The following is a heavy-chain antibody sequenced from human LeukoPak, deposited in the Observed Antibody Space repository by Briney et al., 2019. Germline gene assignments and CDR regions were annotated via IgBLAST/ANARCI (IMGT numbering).Heavy chain of an antibody. Sequence: PGESLRLSCAASGFTFSSYAMHWVRQAPGKGLEWVAVISYDGSNKYYADSVKGRFTISRDNSKNTLYLQMNSLRAEDTAVYYCARGGQYCSGGSCYSRGAFDIWGQGTMVTVSS. CDR1: GFTFSSYA. V-gene: IGHV3-30-3*01. CDR3: ARGGQYCSGGSCYSRGAFDI. CDR2: ISYDGSNK. D-gene: IGHD2-15*01. J-gene: IGHJ3*02.